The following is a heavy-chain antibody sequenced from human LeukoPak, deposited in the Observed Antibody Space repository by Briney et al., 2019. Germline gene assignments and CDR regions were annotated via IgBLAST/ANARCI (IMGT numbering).Heavy chain of an antibody. CDR2: ISYDGSNK. CDR1: GFTFSSYG. CDR3: AKDLNKGED. D-gene: IGHD3-16*01. Sequence: GGSLRLSCAASGFTFSSYGMHWVRQAPGKGLEWVAVISYDGSNKYYADSVKGRFTISRDNSKNTLYLQMNSLRAEDTAVYYCAKDLNKGEDWGQGTLVTVSS. V-gene: IGHV3-30*18. J-gene: IGHJ4*02.